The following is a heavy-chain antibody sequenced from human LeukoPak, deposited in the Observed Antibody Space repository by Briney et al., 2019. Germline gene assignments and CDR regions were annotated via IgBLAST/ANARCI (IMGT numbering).Heavy chain of an antibody. D-gene: IGHD6-13*01. Sequence: GGSLRLSCAASGFTFSSYAMSWVRQAPGKGLEWVSAISGSGGSTYYADSVKGRFTISRDNSKNTLYLQMNSLRAEDTAVYYCARGDYSSNWYHPLDYWGQGTLVTVSS. CDR1: GFTFSSYA. CDR3: ARGDYSSNWYHPLDY. V-gene: IGHV3-23*01. CDR2: ISGSGGST. J-gene: IGHJ4*02.